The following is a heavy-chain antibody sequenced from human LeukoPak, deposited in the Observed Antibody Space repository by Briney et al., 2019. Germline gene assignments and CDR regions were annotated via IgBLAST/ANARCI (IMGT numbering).Heavy chain of an antibody. CDR1: GFTSSSYW. J-gene: IGHJ3*02. V-gene: IGHV3-7*01. Sequence: GGSLRLSWAASGFTSSSYWMSWVRQAPGKGLEGLANIKQDGSEKYYVDSVKGRFTISRDNAKNSLYLQMNSLRAEDTAVYYCARFYVAKDAFDIWGQGTMVTVSS. CDR3: ARFYVAKDAFDI. D-gene: IGHD2-21*01. CDR2: IKQDGSEK.